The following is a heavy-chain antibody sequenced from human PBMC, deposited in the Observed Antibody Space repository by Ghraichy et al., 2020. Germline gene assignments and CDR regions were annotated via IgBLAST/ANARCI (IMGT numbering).Heavy chain of an antibody. CDR3: ARPRSGGNSFWFDP. CDR1: GFTVSNTS. D-gene: IGHD4-23*01. V-gene: IGHV3-53*04. Sequence: GGSLRLSCAASGFTVSNTSMIWVRQASGKGLEWVSIIYSGGTTHYADSVVGRFTISRHSSKNTLYLQMISLRAEDTAIYFCARPRSGGNSFWFDPWGQGTLVTVSS. J-gene: IGHJ5*02. CDR2: IYSGGTT.